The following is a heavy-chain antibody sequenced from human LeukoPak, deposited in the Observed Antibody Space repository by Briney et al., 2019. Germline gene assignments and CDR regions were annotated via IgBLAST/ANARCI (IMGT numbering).Heavy chain of an antibody. CDR1: GGSISSYY. D-gene: IGHD2-2*01. Sequence: SETLSLTRTVSGGSISSYYWSWIRQPPGKGLEWIGYIYYSGSTNYNPSLKSRVTISVDTSKNQFSLKLSSVTAADTAVYYCARAFRRVVVPAAIGLWFDPWGQGTLVTVSS. CDR2: IYYSGST. CDR3: ARAFRRVVVPAAIGLWFDP. J-gene: IGHJ5*02. V-gene: IGHV4-59*01.